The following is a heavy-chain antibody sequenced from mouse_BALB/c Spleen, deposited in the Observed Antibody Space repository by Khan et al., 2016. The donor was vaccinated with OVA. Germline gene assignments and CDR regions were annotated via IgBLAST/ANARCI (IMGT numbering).Heavy chain of an antibody. J-gene: IGHJ2*01. Sequence: EVQLQESGPGLVKPSQSLSLTCTVTGYSITSDYAWNWIRQFPGNKLEWMAYITYSGSTGYNPSLKGRISITRDTYKNQFFLQLNSVTTEDTATYYCARDYGSSYLVFDYWGQGTTLTVSS. CDR3: ARDYGSSYLVFDY. D-gene: IGHD1-1*01. CDR1: GYSITSDYA. V-gene: IGHV3-2*02. CDR2: ITYSGST.